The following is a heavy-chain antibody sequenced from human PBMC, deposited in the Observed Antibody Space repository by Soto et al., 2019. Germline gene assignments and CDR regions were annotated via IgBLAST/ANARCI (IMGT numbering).Heavy chain of an antibody. CDR3: ARDTVEQRDFWSGPRAYYYGMDV. D-gene: IGHD3-3*01. CDR1: GFTFSSYS. V-gene: IGHV3-21*01. CDR2: ISSSSSCI. Sequence: GGSLRLSCAASGFTFSSYSMNWVRQAPGKGLEWVSSISSSSSCIYYADSVKGRFTIPRDNAKNSLYLQMNSLRAEDTAVYYCARDTVEQRDFWSGPRAYYYGMDVWGQGTTVTVSS. J-gene: IGHJ6*02.